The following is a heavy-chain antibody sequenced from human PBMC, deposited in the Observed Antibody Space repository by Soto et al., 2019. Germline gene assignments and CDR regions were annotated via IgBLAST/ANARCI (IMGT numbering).Heavy chain of an antibody. Sequence: SETLSLTCTVSGGSISSYYWSWIRQPPGKGLEWIGYIYYSGSTNYNPSLKSRVTISVDTPKNQFSLKLSSVTAADTAVYYCARNDYGDYPLVYWGQGTLVTVSS. CDR2: IYYSGST. CDR3: ARNDYGDYPLVY. J-gene: IGHJ4*02. CDR1: GGSISSYY. V-gene: IGHV4-59*01. D-gene: IGHD4-17*01.